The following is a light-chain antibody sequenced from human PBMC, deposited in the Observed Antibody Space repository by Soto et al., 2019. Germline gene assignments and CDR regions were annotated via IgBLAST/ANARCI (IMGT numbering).Light chain of an antibody. CDR3: AAWDDSLNGVV. J-gene: IGLJ2*01. CDR1: SSNIGSNT. CDR2: SNN. V-gene: IGLV1-44*01. Sequence: QSVLTQPPSASGTPGQRVTISCSGSSSNIGSNTVNWYQQLPGTAPKLLIYSNNQRPSGVPDRFSGSNSGTSASLAISGLQSEDEAAYYCAAWDDSLNGVVLGGGTKLTVL.